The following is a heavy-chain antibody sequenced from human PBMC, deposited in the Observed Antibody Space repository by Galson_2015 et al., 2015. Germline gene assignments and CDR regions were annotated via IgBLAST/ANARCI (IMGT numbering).Heavy chain of an antibody. CDR2: VWYDGSKK. Sequence: SLRHCCAASGLTFKNYDMHWVRQAPGKGLERVAVVWYDGSKKYYVDSVNGRFAISRDNSKNALFLQMNSLRAEDTAVYFCARSLRGNSDYDPSLDCWGQGTLVTVSS. V-gene: IGHV3-33*01. CDR1: GLTFKNYD. D-gene: IGHD5-12*01. CDR3: ARSLRGNSDYDPSLDC. J-gene: IGHJ4*02.